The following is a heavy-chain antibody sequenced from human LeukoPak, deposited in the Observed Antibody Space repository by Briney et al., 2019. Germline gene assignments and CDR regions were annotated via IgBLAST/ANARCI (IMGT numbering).Heavy chain of an antibody. V-gene: IGHV1-69*04. CDR1: GGTFSSYA. Sequence: ASVKVSCKASGGTFSSYAISWVRQAPGQGLEWMGRIIPILGIANYAQKFQGRVTITADKSTSTAYMELSSLRSEDTAVYYCASHPYYYDSSGYAFDIWGQGTMVTVSS. CDR2: IIPILGIA. CDR3: ASHPYYYDSSGYAFDI. J-gene: IGHJ3*02. D-gene: IGHD3-22*01.